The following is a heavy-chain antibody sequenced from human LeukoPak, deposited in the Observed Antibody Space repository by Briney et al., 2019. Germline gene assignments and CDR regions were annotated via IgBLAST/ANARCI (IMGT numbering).Heavy chain of an antibody. Sequence: PSETLSLTCTVSGDSISPYYWSWIRHPPGKGLEWIGYISYSGDTNYNPSLKSRVTISVDTSKNQLSLKLSSVTAADTAVYYCARMKWLRFPRWFDPWGQGTLVTVSS. CDR2: ISYSGDT. CDR3: ARMKWLRFPRWFDP. D-gene: IGHD5-12*01. J-gene: IGHJ5*02. CDR1: GDSISPYY. V-gene: IGHV4-59*12.